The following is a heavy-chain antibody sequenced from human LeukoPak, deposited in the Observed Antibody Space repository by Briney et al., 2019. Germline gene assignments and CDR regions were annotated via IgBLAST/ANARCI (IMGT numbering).Heavy chain of an antibody. CDR3: ASHSPEGGLTDYYYYGMDV. J-gene: IGHJ6*02. D-gene: IGHD2-21*02. CDR1: GYTITSYG. Sequence: GASVKVSCKASGYTITSYGISWVRQAPGQGLEWMGWISAYNGNTNYAQKLQGRVTMTTDTSTSTAYMELRSLRSDDTAVYYCASHSPEGGLTDYYYYGMDVWGQGTTVTVSS. V-gene: IGHV1-18*01. CDR2: ISAYNGNT.